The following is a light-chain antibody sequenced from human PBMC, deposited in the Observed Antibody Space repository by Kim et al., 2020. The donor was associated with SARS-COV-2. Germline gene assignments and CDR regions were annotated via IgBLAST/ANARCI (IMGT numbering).Light chain of an antibody. CDR3: SSYTRSATRV. CDR2: DVR. V-gene: IGLV2-14*04. J-gene: IGLJ3*02. CDR1: NTAVGGYNY. Sequence: GHSLSISCTGTNTAVGGYNYVPCSQQCPGEAPKVLIYDVRRRPSGVFARFSGSKNGMTASLTISGLRTEDEADYYCSSYTRSATRVFGGGTKVTVL.